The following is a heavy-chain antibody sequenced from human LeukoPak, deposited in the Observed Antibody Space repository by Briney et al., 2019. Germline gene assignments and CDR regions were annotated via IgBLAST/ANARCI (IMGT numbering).Heavy chain of an antibody. CDR1: GYTFTDCY. V-gene: IGHV1-2*02. CDR2: INPNDGDT. J-gene: IGHJ4*02. CDR3: ARANFLYCSSSTCLFDY. Sequence: ASVKVSCKASGYTFTDCYMHWERQAPGQGFEWMGWINPNDGDTNYAQKFQGRVTMTRDTSISTAHMEVSRLRSDDTAVYYCARANFLYCSSSTCLFDYWGQGTLVTVSS. D-gene: IGHD2-2*01.